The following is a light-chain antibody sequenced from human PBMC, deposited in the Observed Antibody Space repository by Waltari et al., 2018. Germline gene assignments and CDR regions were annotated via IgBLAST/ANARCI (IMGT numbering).Light chain of an antibody. CDR2: DAS. J-gene: IGKJ3*01. Sequence: DIQMTQSPSSLSASVGDIVTITCQASQPITNYLNWYQQKVGEAPKLLIHDASKLETGVPSRFSGSQSGTHFTLTIASLQPEDVATYYCQRYDNLPIFAFGPGTKVDIK. V-gene: IGKV1-33*01. CDR1: QPITNY. CDR3: QRYDNLPIFA.